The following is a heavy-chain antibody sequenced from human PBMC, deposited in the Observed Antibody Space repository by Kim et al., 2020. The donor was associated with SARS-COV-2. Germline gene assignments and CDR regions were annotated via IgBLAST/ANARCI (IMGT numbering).Heavy chain of an antibody. CDR3: ATAFAVRGDRRDYYYYYGIDV. V-gene: IGHV1-24*01. CDR1: GYTLNELS. D-gene: IGHD3-10*01. CDR2: FDPEDAET. J-gene: IGHJ6*02. Sequence: ASVKVSCKVSGYTLNELSIHWVRQAPGRGLEWMGGFDPEDAETNYAQKFQGRVTMTEDTSTDTAYMELGSLRSEDTAVYYCATAFAVRGDRRDYYYYYGIDVWGQGTTVTVSS.